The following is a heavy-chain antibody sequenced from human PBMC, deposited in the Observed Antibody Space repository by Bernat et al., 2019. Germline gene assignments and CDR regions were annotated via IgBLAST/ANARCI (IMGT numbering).Heavy chain of an antibody. J-gene: IGHJ4*02. CDR2: FDYTGST. D-gene: IGHD6-19*01. Sequence: QVQLQESGPGLVKPSETLSLTCIVSGASIRSNYWSWIRQPPGKGLEWIGYFDYTGSTNYNPSLKSRVTISGDTSRNQFSLKLYSVTAADTAMYYCAREISSAYYHFDYWGQGILVTVSS. CDR3: AREISSAYYHFDY. CDR1: GASIRSNY. V-gene: IGHV4-59*01.